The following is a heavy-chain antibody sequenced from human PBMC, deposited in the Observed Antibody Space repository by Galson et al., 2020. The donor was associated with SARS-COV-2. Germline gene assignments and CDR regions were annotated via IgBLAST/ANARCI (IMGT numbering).Heavy chain of an antibody. V-gene: IGHV3-53*01. D-gene: IGHD1-26*01. J-gene: IGHJ4*02. CDR2: IYSGGIT. Sequence: GGSLRPSCAASGFTATNTYMIWARQAPGKGLEWVSVIYSGGITYSADSAKGRFTISRDKSKNTLNLQMYGLTAEDTAVYYSAGGVVGGGVYVAYWGQGTPGTVSS. CDR3: AGGVVGGGVYVAY. CDR1: GFTATNTY.